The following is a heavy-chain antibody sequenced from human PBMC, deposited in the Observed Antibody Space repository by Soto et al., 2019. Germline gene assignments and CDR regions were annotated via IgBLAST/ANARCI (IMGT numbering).Heavy chain of an antibody. CDR1: GGSISSGGFY. J-gene: IGHJ6*02. CDR3: ARARIAAAGSEYYGMDV. D-gene: IGHD6-13*01. Sequence: SETLSLTSTFSGGSISSGGFYWNWIRQHPGEGLEWIGYIYYSGSTYYNPSLKSRVTISVDTSKNQFSLKLSSVTAADTAVYYCARARIAAAGSEYYGMDVWGQGTTVTVSS. V-gene: IGHV4-31*03. CDR2: IYYSGST.